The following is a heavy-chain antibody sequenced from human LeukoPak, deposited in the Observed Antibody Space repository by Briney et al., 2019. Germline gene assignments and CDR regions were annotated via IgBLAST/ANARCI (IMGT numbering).Heavy chain of an antibody. CDR2: TNQDRSVE. CDR1: GFTFSHYY. CDR3: ARDYYGSHDY. V-gene: IGHV3-7*01. Sequence: GGSLRLSCVASGFTFSHYYMSWVRQAPGQGLEWVAHTNQDRSVEFHVDSVKGRFTISRDNAKNSLYLQMNSLRADDTAVYYCARDYYGSHDYWGQGALVTVSS. D-gene: IGHD3-10*01. J-gene: IGHJ4*02.